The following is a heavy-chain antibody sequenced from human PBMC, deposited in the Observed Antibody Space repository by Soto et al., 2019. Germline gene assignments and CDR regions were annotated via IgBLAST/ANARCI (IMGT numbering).Heavy chain of an antibody. CDR3: ARRAASGRHFDH. Sequence: EVQLLESGGGLVQPGGSLRLSCAASGFTFRNYGMSWVRQAPGKGLEWVSGISGSDDSTYYADSVKGRFTISRDNSENSLYLQMNSLRAEDTAVYYCARRAASGRHFDHWGQGTLVSVSS. CDR2: ISGSDDST. CDR1: GFTFRNYG. D-gene: IGHD6-13*01. J-gene: IGHJ4*02. V-gene: IGHV3-23*01.